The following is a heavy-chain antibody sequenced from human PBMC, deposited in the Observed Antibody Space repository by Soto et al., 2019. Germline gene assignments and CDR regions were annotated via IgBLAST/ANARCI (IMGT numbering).Heavy chain of an antibody. D-gene: IGHD3-16*01. CDR1: GGSISSYY. J-gene: IGHJ4*02. V-gene: IGHV4-59*01. CDR3: VRAWGGWADY. Sequence: QVQLQESGPGLVKPSETLSLTCTVSGGSISSYYGSWIWQPPGKGLEWIGYIYYSGSTNYNPSLKSRVTISVDTSKNQFSLKLSSVSAADTAVYYCVRAWGGWADYWGQGTLVTVSS. CDR2: IYYSGST.